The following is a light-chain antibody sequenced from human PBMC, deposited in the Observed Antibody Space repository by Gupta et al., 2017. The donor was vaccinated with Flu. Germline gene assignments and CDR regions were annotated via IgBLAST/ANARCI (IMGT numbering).Light chain of an antibody. Sequence: QSALTQPASVSGSPGQSITISCTGTSSDVGGYNYVSWYQQSPGTAPKLMIYEVSKRPSGVSNRFSGSKSANTASLTISGLQAEDEADYYCSSSTTTSTYVFGTGTKVT. J-gene: IGLJ1*01. CDR3: SSSTTTSTYV. CDR1: SSDVGGYNY. V-gene: IGLV2-14*01. CDR2: EVS.